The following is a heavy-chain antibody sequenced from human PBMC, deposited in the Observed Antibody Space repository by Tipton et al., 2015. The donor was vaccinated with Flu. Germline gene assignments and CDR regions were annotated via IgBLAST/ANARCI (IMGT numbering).Heavy chain of an antibody. J-gene: IGHJ4*02. CDR2: IYYSGST. D-gene: IGHD3-3*01. V-gene: IGHV4-59*01. CDR3: ARGPYDFWSGYYREGYFDY. Sequence: TLSLTCAVYGGSFSGYYWSWIRQPPGKGLEWIGYIYYSGSTNYNPSLKSRVTISVDTSKNQFSLKLSSVTAADTAVYYCARGPYDFWSGYYREGYFDYWGQGTLVTVSS. CDR1: GGSFSGYY.